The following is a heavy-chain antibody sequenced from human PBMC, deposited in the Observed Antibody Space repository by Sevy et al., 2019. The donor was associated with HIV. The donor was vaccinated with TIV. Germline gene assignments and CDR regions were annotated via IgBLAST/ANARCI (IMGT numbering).Heavy chain of an antibody. V-gene: IGHV3-23*01. D-gene: IGHD1-26*01. CDR1: GFTFSSYA. CDR2: ISGNGGNT. CDR3: AKDRTGGTYYFGF. Sequence: GGSLRLSCEASGFTFSSYAMSWVRQIPGKGLEWVSLISGNGGNTYYADSVKGRFTISRDNCKNTLYLHMNSLRAEDTDLYYCAKDRTGGTYYFGFWGQGTLVTVSS. J-gene: IGHJ4*02.